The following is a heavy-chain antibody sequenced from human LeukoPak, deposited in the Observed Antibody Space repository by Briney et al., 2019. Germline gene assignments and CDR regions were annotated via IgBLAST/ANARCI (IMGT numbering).Heavy chain of an antibody. D-gene: IGHD2-2*01. Sequence: GGSLRLSCAASGFTFSSYAMSWVRQAPGKGLEWVSGISGSGGSTYYADSVKGRFTTSRENSKNTLYLQMNSLRAEDTAVYYCAKMPSTEIYYYYYMDVWGKGTTVSVSS. V-gene: IGHV3-23*01. CDR1: GFTFSSYA. J-gene: IGHJ6*03. CDR3: AKMPSTEIYYYYYMDV. CDR2: ISGSGGST.